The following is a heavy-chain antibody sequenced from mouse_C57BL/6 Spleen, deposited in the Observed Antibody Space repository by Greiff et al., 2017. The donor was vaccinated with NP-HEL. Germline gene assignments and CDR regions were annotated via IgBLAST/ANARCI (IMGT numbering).Heavy chain of an antibody. D-gene: IGHD2-5*01. Sequence: EVKLVESGGGLVQPKGSLKLSCAASGFSFNTYAMNWVRQAPGKGLEWVARIRSKSNNYATYYADSVKDRFTISRDDSESMLYLQMNNLKPEDTAMYYCVRHSNYGAMDYWGQGTSVTVSS. CDR3: VRHSNYGAMDY. J-gene: IGHJ4*01. CDR1: GFSFNTYA. V-gene: IGHV10-1*01. CDR2: IRSKSNNYAT.